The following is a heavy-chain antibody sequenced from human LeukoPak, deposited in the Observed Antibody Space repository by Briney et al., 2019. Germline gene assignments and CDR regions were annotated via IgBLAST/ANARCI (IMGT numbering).Heavy chain of an antibody. CDR3: ARMGSVAASYYYYMDV. CDR1: GFTFDDYG. V-gene: IGHV3-20*04. D-gene: IGHD2-15*01. J-gene: IGHJ6*03. CDR2: INWNGGST. Sequence: PGGSLRLSCAASGFTFDDYGMSWVRQAPGKGLEWVSGINWNGGSTGYADSVKGRFTISRDNAKNSLYLQMNSLRAEDTALYYCARMGSVAASYYYYMDVWGKGTTVTVSS.